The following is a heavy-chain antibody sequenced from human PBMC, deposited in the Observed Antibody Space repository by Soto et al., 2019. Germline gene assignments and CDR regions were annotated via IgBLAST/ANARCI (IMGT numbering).Heavy chain of an antibody. V-gene: IGHV4-61*01. CDR1: GGSVSSGSYY. CDR2: IYYSGST. J-gene: IGHJ6*02. D-gene: IGHD6-19*01. Sequence: SETLSLTCTVSGGSVSSGSYYWSWIRQPPGKGLEWIGYIYYSGSTNYNPSLKSRVTISVDTSKNQFSLKLSSVTAADTAVYYCARDSYSSGWDYYYYGMDVWGQGTTVTVSS. CDR3: ARDSYSSGWDYYYYGMDV.